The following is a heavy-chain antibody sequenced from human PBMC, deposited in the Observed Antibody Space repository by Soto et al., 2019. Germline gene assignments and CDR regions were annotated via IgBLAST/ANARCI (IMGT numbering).Heavy chain of an antibody. J-gene: IGHJ6*02. D-gene: IGHD3-10*01. CDR3: ARDSWFGESDYYYGMDV. Sequence: PGVPLTLSCAASGFHFSRYSMNWVRQALGKGLEWVSSISSSSSYIYYADSVKGRFTISRDNAKNSLYLQMNSLRAEDTAVYYCARDSWFGESDYYYGMDVWGQGTKVTVSS. CDR2: ISSSSSYI. CDR1: GFHFSRYS. V-gene: IGHV3-21*01.